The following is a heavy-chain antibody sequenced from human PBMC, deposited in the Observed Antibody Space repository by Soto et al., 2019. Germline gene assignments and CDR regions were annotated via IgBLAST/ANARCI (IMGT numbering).Heavy chain of an antibody. CDR3: ASDDPVGMSTFDP. J-gene: IGHJ5*02. CDR2: ISYDGSNK. CDR1: GFTFSSYA. V-gene: IGHV3-30-3*01. Sequence: QVQLVESGGGVVQPGRSLRLSCAASGFTFSSYAMHWVRQAPGKGLEWVAVISYDGSNKYYADSVKGRFTISRDNSKNTLYLQMNSLRAEDTAVYYCASDDPVGMSTFDPWGQGTLVTVSS. D-gene: IGHD1-1*01.